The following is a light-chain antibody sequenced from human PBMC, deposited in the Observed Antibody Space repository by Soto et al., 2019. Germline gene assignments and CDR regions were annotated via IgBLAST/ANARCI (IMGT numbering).Light chain of an antibody. CDR3: RQYGGSPPT. CDR2: GAS. V-gene: IGKV3-20*01. CDR1: QSVSSSY. J-gene: IGKJ1*01. Sequence: EIVLTQSPGTLSLSPGERATLSCRVSQSVSSSYLAWYQQKPGQAPRLLIYGASTRATGIPDRFSGSGSGTDFTLTITRLEPEDFAVYYCRQYGGSPPTFGQGTKV.